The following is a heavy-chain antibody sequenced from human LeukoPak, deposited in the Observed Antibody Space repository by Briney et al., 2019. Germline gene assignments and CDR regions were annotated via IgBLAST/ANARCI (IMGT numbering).Heavy chain of an antibody. CDR2: IYHSGST. V-gene: IGHV4-30-2*01. J-gene: IGHJ4*02. CDR1: GGSISSGGYS. Sequence: SETLSLACAVSGGSISSGGYSRSWIRQPPGKGLEWIGYIYHSGSTYYNPSLKSRVTISVDRSKNQFSLKLSSVTAADTAVYYCARGAGETCGGDCYFDYWGQGTLVTVSS. D-gene: IGHD2-21*02. CDR3: ARGAGETCGGDCYFDY.